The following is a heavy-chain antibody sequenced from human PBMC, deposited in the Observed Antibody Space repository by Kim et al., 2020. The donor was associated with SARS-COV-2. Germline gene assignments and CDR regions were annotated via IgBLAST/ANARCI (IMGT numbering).Heavy chain of an antibody. V-gene: IGHV1-69*04. CDR3: ARGRAVAGAFDI. D-gene: IGHD6-19*01. J-gene: IGHJ3*02. Sequence: NYAQKFQGRVTITADKSTSTAYMELSSLRSEDTAVYYCARGRAVAGAFDIWGQGTMVTVSS.